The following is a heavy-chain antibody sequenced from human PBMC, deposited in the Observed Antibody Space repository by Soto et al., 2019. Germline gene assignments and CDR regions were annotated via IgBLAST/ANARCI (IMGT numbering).Heavy chain of an antibody. CDR2: ISYDGSNK. D-gene: IGHD3-16*01. CDR3: ARGFDDYVWGSPGAY. CDR1: GFTFSSYA. V-gene: IGHV3-30-3*01. J-gene: IGHJ4*02. Sequence: GGSLRLSCAASGFTFSSYAMHWVRQAPGKGLEWVAVISYDGSNKYYADSVKGRFTISRDNSKNTLYLQMNSLRAEDTAVYYCARGFDDYVWGSPGAYWGQGTLVTVSS.